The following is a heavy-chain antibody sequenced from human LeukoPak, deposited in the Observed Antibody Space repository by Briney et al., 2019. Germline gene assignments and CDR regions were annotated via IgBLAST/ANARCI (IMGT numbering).Heavy chain of an antibody. CDR2: TRNKANSYTT. J-gene: IGHJ3*02. V-gene: IGHV3-72*01. CDR1: VFTFSDHY. Sequence: GGALRLSCAASVFTFSDHYMDWVRQAPGKGREWVGRTRNKANSYTTEYAPSVKGRFPIPRDDSKHSLYLQINSLKTEDTGVYFCDRFYSGSYHDAFDIWGKGTMVIVCS. CDR3: DRFYSGSYHDAFDI. D-gene: IGHD1-26*01.